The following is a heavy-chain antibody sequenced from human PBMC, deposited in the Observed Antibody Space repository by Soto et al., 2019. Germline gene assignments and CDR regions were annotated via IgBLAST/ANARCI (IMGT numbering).Heavy chain of an antibody. CDR1: GVSISSGDYY. Sequence: TLSLTCTVSGVSISSGDYYWSWIRQPPGKGLEWIGYIYYSGSTYYNPSLKSRVTISVDTSKNQFSLKLSSVTAADTAVYYCARECDSSGYYYGVYWFDPWGQGTLVTVSS. CDR2: IYYSGST. D-gene: IGHD3-22*01. V-gene: IGHV4-30-4*01. J-gene: IGHJ5*02. CDR3: ARECDSSGYYYGVYWFDP.